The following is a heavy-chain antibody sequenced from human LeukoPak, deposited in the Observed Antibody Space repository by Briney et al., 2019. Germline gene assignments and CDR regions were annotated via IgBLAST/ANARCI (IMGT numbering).Heavy chain of an antibody. CDR2: IYHTGST. Sequence: PSETLSLTCTISGGSVSDYYWSWIRQSPGKGLEWIGYIYHTGSTSYSPSLKSRVTISADTSKNQFSLRLSSVTAADTAVYYCARQVGRGTQIYYMDVWGKGTTVTVSS. CDR3: ARQVGRGTQIYYMDV. V-gene: IGHV4-59*08. CDR1: GGSVSDYY. J-gene: IGHJ6*03. D-gene: IGHD3-16*01.